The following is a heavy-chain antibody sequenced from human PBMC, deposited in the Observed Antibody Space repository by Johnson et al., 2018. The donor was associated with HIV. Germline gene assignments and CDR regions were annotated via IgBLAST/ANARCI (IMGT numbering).Heavy chain of an antibody. J-gene: IGHJ3*02. D-gene: IGHD4-23*01. Sequence: VQLVESGGGLVKPGGSLRLSCAVSGFTFSNAWMSWVRQAPGKGLAWVGRIKSKTDGGTTDYAAPVKGRFTISRDDSKNTAYLQMKSLRAEDTAVYYCAKVGATVVTPRGEAFDIWGQGAMVTVSS. CDR2: IKSKTDGGTT. CDR3: AKVGATVVTPRGEAFDI. V-gene: IGHV3-15*01. CDR1: GFTFSNAW.